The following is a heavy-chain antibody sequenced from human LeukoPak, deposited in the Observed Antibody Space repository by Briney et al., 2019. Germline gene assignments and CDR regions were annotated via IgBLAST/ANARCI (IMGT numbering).Heavy chain of an antibody. CDR3: ARSDYYDSSGYYPD. V-gene: IGHV3-48*01. D-gene: IGHD3-22*01. CDR1: GFTFSSYS. CDR2: IYGSTS. Sequence: GGSLRLSCAASGFTFSSYSMNWVRQAPGKGLEWVSYIYGSTSHYADSVRGRFTVSRDNSKNTLYLQMNTLRAEDTAVYYCARSDYYDSSGYYPDWGQGTLVTVSS. J-gene: IGHJ4*02.